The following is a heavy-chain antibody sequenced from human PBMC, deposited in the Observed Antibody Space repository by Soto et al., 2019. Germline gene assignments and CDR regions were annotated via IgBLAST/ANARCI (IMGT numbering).Heavy chain of an antibody. V-gene: IGHV1-18*01. CDR3: ARDLTVTAKYDYYGMEV. CDR2: ISAYNVNT. CDR1: GYTFTSYG. D-gene: IGHD4-17*01. Sequence: QVQLVQSGAEVKKPGASVKVSCKASGYTFTSYGISWVRQAPGQGLEWMGWISAYNVNTNYAQKLQGRVTMTTDTSTSSGDMELMSRRTDDTAVYYCARDLTVTAKYDYYGMEVWGQGTTVTVSS. J-gene: IGHJ6*02.